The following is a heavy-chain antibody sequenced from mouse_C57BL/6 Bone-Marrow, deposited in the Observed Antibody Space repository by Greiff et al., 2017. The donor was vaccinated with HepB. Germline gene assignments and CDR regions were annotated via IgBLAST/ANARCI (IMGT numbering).Heavy chain of an antibody. V-gene: IGHV1-64*01. J-gene: IGHJ3*01. CDR2: IHPNSGST. D-gene: IGHD2-1*01. Sequence: QVHVKQSGAELVKPGASVKLSCKASGYTFTSYWMHWVKQRPGQGLEWIGMIHPNSGSTNYNEKFKSKATLTVDKSSSTAYMQLSSLTSEDSAVYYCARGGYYGNSAWFAYWGQGTLVTVSA. CDR3: ARGGYYGNSAWFAY. CDR1: GYTFTSYW.